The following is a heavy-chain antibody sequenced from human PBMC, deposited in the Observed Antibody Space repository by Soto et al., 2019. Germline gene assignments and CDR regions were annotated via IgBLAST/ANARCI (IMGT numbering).Heavy chain of an antibody. CDR1: GFTFSSYS. V-gene: IGHV3-21*01. J-gene: IGHJ4*02. CDR3: ARDLPNMPEEAR. Sequence: GGSLRLSCAASGFTFSSYSMNWVRQAPGKGLEWVSSISSSSSYIYYADSVKGRFTISRDNAKNSLYLQMNSLRAEDTAVYYCARDLPNMPEEARWGQGTLVTVSS. D-gene: IGHD2-2*01. CDR2: ISSSSSYI.